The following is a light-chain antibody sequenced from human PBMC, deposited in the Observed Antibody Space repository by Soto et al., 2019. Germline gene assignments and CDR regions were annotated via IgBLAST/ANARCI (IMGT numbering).Light chain of an antibody. CDR3: QERDIWPWK. CDR2: DAS. V-gene: IGKV3-11*01. CDR1: QSVNMY. J-gene: IGKJ1*01. Sequence: IVLTHSPATLSLSPWERATLSFWASQSVNMYLVWYQQKPGQAPRLLMYDASKRATGIPARFSGSGSGTDFTLTISSLEPEDFAVYYCQERDIWPWKFGQGTKVDI.